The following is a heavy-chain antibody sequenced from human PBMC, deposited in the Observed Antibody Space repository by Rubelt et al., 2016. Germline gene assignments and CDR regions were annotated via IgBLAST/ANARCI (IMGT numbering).Heavy chain of an antibody. CDR3: ARDTVRGGSASAPTLFPLVSCENSPSDTSSVAVXCLAQDF. CDR2: LYHSGST. V-gene: IGHV4-38-2*02. CDR1: GGSISSYY. Sequence: QVRLQQWGAGLLKPSETLSLTCTVSGGSISSYYWSWIRQPPGKGLEWIGSLYHSGSTYYNPSLRSRVTISVDTSKNQCSLKLSSVTAADTAVYYCARDTVRGGSASAPTLFPLVSCENSPSDTSSVAVXCLAQDF. D-gene: IGHD6-25*01. J-gene: IGHJ2*01.